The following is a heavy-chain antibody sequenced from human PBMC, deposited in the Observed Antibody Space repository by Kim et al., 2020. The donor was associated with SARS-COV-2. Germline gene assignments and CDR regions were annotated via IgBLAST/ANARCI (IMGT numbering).Heavy chain of an antibody. CDR1: GFTFDSYS. J-gene: IGHJ4*02. CDR3: ASGRRGATLFDY. V-gene: IGHV3-48*01. D-gene: IGHD1-26*01. CDR2: ISSGSSIL. Sequence: GGSLRLSCTASGFTFDSYSMNWVRQVPGKGLEWVAYISSGSSILYYADSVRGRFTISRDNAVNSLYLQMNRLGAEDTAMHYCASGRRGATLFDYWGQGT.